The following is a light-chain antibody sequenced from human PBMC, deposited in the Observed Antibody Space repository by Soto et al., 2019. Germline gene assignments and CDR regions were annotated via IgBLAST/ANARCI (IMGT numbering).Light chain of an antibody. Sequence: EIVMTQSPATLSVSPGERATLSCRASQSVSSNLAWYQQKPGQAPRLLIYGASSRATGIPDRFSGSGSGTDFTLTISSLEPEDFAVYYCQQRSNWPQITFGQGTRLEIK. V-gene: IGKV3-11*01. CDR2: GAS. CDR3: QQRSNWPQIT. J-gene: IGKJ5*01. CDR1: QSVSSN.